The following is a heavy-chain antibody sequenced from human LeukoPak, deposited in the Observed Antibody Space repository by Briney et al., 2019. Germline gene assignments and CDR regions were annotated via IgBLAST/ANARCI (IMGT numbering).Heavy chain of an antibody. CDR2: ISSNGGST. J-gene: IGHJ3*02. CDR1: GXTFSSCA. Sequence: GGSLRLSCAASGXTFSSCAMHWVRQAPGKGLEYVSAISSNGGSTYYIESVKGRFTISRDNSKNTLYLQMGNLRAEDTAVYYCAKGGQQLVRYAFDIWGQGTMVTVSS. CDR3: AKGGQQLVRYAFDI. V-gene: IGHV3-64*02. D-gene: IGHD6-13*01.